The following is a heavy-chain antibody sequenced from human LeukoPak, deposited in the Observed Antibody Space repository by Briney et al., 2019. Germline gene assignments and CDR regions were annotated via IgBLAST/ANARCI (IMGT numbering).Heavy chain of an antibody. J-gene: IGHJ4*02. CDR2: ISYDGSNK. D-gene: IGHD3-3*01. CDR1: GFTFSSYA. V-gene: IGHV3-30-3*01. CDR3: ARENTGVFDY. Sequence: GGSLRLSCAASGFTFSSYAMHWVRQAPGKGLEWVAVISYDGSNKYYADSVKGRFTISRVNSKNTLYLQMNSLRAEDTAVYYCARENTGVFDYWGQGTLVTVSS.